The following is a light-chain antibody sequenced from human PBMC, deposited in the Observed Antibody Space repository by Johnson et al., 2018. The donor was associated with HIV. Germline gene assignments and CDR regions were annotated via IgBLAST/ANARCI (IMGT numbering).Light chain of an antibody. Sequence: QSVLTQPPSVSAAAGQKVTISCSGTYSNIEHNYVSWYQQLPETAPKLLIYENNKRPSGIPDRFSGSKSGTSATLGISGLQTGDEADYYCGTWESSLSAHYVFVTGTKITVL. CDR1: YSNIEHNY. V-gene: IGLV1-51*02. J-gene: IGLJ1*01. CDR2: ENN. CDR3: GTWESSLSAHYV.